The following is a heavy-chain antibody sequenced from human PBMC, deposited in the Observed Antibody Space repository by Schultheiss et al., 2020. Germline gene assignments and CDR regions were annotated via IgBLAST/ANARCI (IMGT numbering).Heavy chain of an antibody. CDR3: ARARITMVRDLGWFDP. Sequence: ASVKVSCKASGYTFTRYYMHWVRQAPGQGLEWMGIINPSGGSTSYAQKFQGRVTITADKSTSTAYMELSSLRSEDTAVYYCARARITMVRDLGWFDPWGQGTLVTVSS. D-gene: IGHD3-10*01. CDR1: GYTFTRYY. V-gene: IGHV1-46*01. J-gene: IGHJ5*02. CDR2: INPSGGST.